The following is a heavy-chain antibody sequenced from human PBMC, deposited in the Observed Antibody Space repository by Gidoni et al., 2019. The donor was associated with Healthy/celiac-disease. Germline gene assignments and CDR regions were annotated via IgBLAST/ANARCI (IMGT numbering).Heavy chain of an antibody. CDR3: ARIPPSFGDYAYYYYGMDV. J-gene: IGHJ6*02. CDR1: GFPLSNARMG. Sequence: QVTLKESGPVLVKPTETLTLTCTVSGFPLSNARMGVSWIRQPPWKALEWLAHIFSNDEKSYSTSLKSRLTISKDTSKSQVVLTMTNMDPVDTATYYCARIPPSFGDYAYYYYGMDVWGQGTTVTVSS. V-gene: IGHV2-26*01. D-gene: IGHD4-17*01. CDR2: IFSNDEK.